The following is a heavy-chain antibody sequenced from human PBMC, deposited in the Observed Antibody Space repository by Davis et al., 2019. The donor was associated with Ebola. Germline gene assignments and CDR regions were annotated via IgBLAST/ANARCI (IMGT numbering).Heavy chain of an antibody. CDR3: AKGTGATPAYHFDL. CDR2: IGGTGGST. J-gene: IGHJ4*02. D-gene: IGHD1-26*01. V-gene: IGHV3-23*01. Sequence: GEFLKISCAASGLTFSSYAMSWVRQAPGKGLEWVSVIGGTGGSTYYADSLRGRFTISRDNSKNTLYLQINSLTAEDTAVYYCAKGTGATPAYHFDLWGQGTLVTVSS. CDR1: GLTFSSYA.